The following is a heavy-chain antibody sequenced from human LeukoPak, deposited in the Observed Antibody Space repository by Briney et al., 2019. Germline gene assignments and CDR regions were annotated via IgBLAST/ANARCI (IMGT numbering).Heavy chain of an antibody. Sequence: PSETLSLPCTVSGGSISSSSYYWGWIRQPPGKGLEWIGSIYYSGSTYYNPSLKSRVTISVDTSKNQFSRKLSSVTAADTAVYYCARSFFFKQGAANELWGQGTGVTVSS. CDR3: ARSFFFKQGAANEL. D-gene: IGHD3-10*01. CDR1: GGSISSSSYY. J-gene: IGHJ3*01. V-gene: IGHV4-39*07. CDR2: IYYSGST.